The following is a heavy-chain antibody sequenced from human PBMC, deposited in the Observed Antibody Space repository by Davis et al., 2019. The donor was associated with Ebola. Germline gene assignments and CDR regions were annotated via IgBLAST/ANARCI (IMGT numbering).Heavy chain of an antibody. V-gene: IGHV1-69*04. Sequence: AASVKVSCQASGGTFSSYAISWVRQAPGQGLEWMGRIIPILGIANYAQKFQGRVTITADKSTSTAYMELSSLRSEDTAVYYSAKVGGEAIVGVGSHYYYGMDVWGQGTTVTVSS. J-gene: IGHJ6*02. CDR2: IIPILGIA. CDR1: GGTFSSYA. D-gene: IGHD1-26*01. CDR3: AKVGGEAIVGVGSHYYYGMDV.